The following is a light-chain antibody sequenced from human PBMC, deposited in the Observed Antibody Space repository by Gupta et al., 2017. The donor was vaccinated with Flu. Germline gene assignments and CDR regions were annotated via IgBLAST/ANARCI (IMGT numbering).Light chain of an antibody. CDR1: QIISNY. CDR2: DAS. CDR3: QPPGA. Sequence: LTQSPATLSLSPRERATLYCRASQIISNYLARYQQQPGQAPRLLIDDASNRATGIGGRFSGSVSVTDFTLALSSLEPDDFAVHNSQPPGAFGQGTKVEIK. V-gene: IGKV3-11*01. J-gene: IGKJ2*01.